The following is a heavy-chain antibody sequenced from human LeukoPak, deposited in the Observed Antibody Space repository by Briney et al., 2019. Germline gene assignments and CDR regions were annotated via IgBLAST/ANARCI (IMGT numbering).Heavy chain of an antibody. V-gene: IGHV3-20*04. Sequence: GGSLRLSCAASGFTFDDYGMSWVRQAPGKGLAWVSGINWNGGSTGYADSVKGRFTISRDNAKNSLYLQMNSLRAEDTALYYCARSLPAATVGAFDYWGQGTLVTVSS. CDR1: GFTFDDYG. J-gene: IGHJ4*02. CDR2: INWNGGST. D-gene: IGHD2-2*01. CDR3: ARSLPAATVGAFDY.